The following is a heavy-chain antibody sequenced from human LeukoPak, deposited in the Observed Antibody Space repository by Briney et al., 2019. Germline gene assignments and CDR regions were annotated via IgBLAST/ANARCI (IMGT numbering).Heavy chain of an antibody. J-gene: IGHJ4*02. V-gene: IGHV3-7*05. Sequence: GGSLRLSCAASGFTFSIYWMSWVRQAPGKGLEWVANIKHDGSEKFYVDSVKGRFTISRDNAKNSLYLQMNSLRAEDTAFYYCASDWGHCSGDGCQQRFDYWGQGTLVTVSS. CDR1: GFTFSIYW. CDR3: ASDWGHCSGDGCQQRFDY. CDR2: IKHDGSEK. D-gene: IGHD2-15*01.